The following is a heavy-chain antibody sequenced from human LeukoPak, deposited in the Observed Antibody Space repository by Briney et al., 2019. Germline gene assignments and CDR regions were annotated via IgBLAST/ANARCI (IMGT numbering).Heavy chain of an antibody. CDR3: ARDGVPKLLSGTTYH. V-gene: IGHV3-30-3*01. D-gene: IGHD3-9*01. CDR1: GGTFSSYA. Sequence: SCKASGGTFSSYAMHWVRQAPGKGLEWVAVISYDGSNKYYADSVKGRFTISRDNSKNTLYLQMNSLRAEDTAVYYCARDGVPKLLSGTTYHWGQGTLVTVSS. CDR2: ISYDGSNK. J-gene: IGHJ5*02.